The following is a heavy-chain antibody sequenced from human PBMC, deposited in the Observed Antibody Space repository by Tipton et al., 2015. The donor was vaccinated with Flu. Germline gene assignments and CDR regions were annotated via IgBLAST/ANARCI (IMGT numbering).Heavy chain of an antibody. CDR1: GDSIRSDYY. D-gene: IGHD4-11*01. V-gene: IGHV4-38-2*01. CDR2: VSRSGTT. CDR3: VRRDYSNYVSDPKSWFDP. Sequence: TLSLTCAVSGDSIRSDYYWGWIRQFPGKGLEWIGSVSRSGTTNYNPSLKSRVTISIDTSKNQFSLKMKSVTAAGKAVYYCVRRDYSNYVSDPKSWFDPWGQGTLDTVSS. J-gene: IGHJ5*02.